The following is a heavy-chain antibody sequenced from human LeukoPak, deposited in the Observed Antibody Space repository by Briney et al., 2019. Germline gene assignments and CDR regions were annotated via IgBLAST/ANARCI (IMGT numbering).Heavy chain of an antibody. V-gene: IGHV3-48*01. CDR2: ISSSSSTI. J-gene: IGHJ4*02. Sequence: GGSLRLSCAASGFTFSSYSMNWVRQAPGKGLEWVSYISSSSSTIYYADSVKGRFTISGDNAKSSLYLQMNSLRAEDTAVYYCAREYSGSYYGCFDYWGQGTLVTVSS. D-gene: IGHD1-26*01. CDR1: GFTFSSYS. CDR3: AREYSGSYYGCFDY.